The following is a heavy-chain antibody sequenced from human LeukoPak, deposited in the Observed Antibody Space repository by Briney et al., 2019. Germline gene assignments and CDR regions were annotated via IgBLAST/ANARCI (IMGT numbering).Heavy chain of an antibody. CDR2: ISSSGNTI. D-gene: IGHD3-10*01. Sequence: GGSLRLSCAASGFNFSDYYMSWIRQAPGKGLEWDSYISSSGNTIYYADSVKGRFTISRDNAKNSLYLQMNSLRAEDTAVYYCARGPYGSGSHTFDYWGQGTLVTVSS. V-gene: IGHV3-11*04. CDR3: ARGPYGSGSHTFDY. J-gene: IGHJ4*02. CDR1: GFNFSDYY.